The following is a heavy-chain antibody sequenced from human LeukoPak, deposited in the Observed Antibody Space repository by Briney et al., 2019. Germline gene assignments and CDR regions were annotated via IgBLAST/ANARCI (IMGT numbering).Heavy chain of an antibody. J-gene: IGHJ4*02. V-gene: IGHV4-59*08. CDR2: IYYSGST. CDR3: ARHETFTHRGGYSYGFDY. D-gene: IGHD5-18*01. Sequence: SETLSLTCTVSGGSISSYYWSWIRQPPGKGLEGIGYIYYSGSTNYNPSLKSRVTISVDTSKNQFSLKLSSVTAADTAVYYCARHETFTHRGGYSYGFDYWGQGTLVTVSS. CDR1: GGSISSYY.